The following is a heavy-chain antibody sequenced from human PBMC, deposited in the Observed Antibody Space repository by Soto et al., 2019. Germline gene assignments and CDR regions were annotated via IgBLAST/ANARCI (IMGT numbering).Heavy chain of an antibody. V-gene: IGHV1-18*01. J-gene: IGHJ4*02. CDR3: ATTAAIAVAGTTFDY. Sequence: ASVKVSCKASGYTFTSYGIGWVRQAPGQGLEWMGWISAYNGNTNYAQKLQGRVTMTTDTSTSTAYMELRSLRSDDTAVYYCATTAAIAVAGTTFDYWGQGTLVTVSS. CDR2: ISAYNGNT. D-gene: IGHD6-19*01. CDR1: GYTFTSYG.